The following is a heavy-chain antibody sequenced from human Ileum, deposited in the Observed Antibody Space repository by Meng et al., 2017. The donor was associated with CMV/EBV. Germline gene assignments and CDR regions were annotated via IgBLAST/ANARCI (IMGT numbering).Heavy chain of an antibody. V-gene: IGHV3-23*01. CDR3: AKLTDY. CDR2: ITGSGGST. D-gene: IGHD4/OR15-4a*01. J-gene: IGHJ4*02. CDR1: GFTFSSYW. Sequence: GESLKISCAASGFTFSSYWMHWVRQAPGRGLEWVSGITGSGGSTYYADSVKGRFTISRDNSKNTLYLQMNSLRAEDTAVYYCAKLTDYWGQGTLVTVSS.